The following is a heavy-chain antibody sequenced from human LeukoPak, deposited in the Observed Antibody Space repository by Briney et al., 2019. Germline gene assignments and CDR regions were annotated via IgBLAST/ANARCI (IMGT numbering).Heavy chain of an antibody. V-gene: IGHV3-11*06. CDR3: AKGRRSLIAAADLYYYYMDV. CDR2: ISSSSSYI. J-gene: IGHJ6*03. Sequence: GGSLRLSCAASGFTFSDYYMSWIRQAPGKGLEWVSSISSSSSYIYYADSVKGRFTISRDNAKNSLYLQMNSLRAEDTAVYYCAKGRRSLIAAADLYYYYMDVWGKGTTVTISS. CDR1: GFTFSDYY. D-gene: IGHD6-13*01.